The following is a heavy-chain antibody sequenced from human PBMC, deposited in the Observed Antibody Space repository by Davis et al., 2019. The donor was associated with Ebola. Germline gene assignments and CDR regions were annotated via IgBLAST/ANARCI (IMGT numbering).Heavy chain of an antibody. CDR2: ISGSGGST. CDR1: GFTFSSYA. Sequence: GESLKISCAASGFTFSSYAMNWVRQAPGKGLEWVSAISGSGGSTYYADSVKGRFTISRDNSKNTLYLQMNSLRAEDTAVYYCAKVGIITMVQYYFDYWGQGTLVTVSS. V-gene: IGHV3-23*01. D-gene: IGHD3-10*01. J-gene: IGHJ4*02. CDR3: AKVGIITMVQYYFDY.